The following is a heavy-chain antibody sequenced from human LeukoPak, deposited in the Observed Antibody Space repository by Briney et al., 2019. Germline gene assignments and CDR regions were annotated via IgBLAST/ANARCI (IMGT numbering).Heavy chain of an antibody. Sequence: ASVKVSCKASGYTFTSYDINWVRQATGQGLEWMGWISAYNGNTNYAQKLQGRVTMTTDTSTSTAYMELRSLRSDDTAVYYCARNGITIFGVVIRNDAFDIWGQGTMVTVSS. J-gene: IGHJ3*02. CDR2: ISAYNGNT. CDR1: GYTFTSYD. V-gene: IGHV1-18*01. D-gene: IGHD3-3*01. CDR3: ARNGITIFGVVIRNDAFDI.